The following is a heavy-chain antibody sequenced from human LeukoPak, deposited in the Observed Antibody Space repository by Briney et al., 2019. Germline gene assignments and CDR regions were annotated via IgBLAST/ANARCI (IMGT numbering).Heavy chain of an antibody. Sequence: SETLSFTCTVSGGSISSYYWSWIRQPPGKGLEWIAYISDIGSINYNPSLKSRVTISLDTSKNQFSLKLSSVTAADTAVYYCAGHHPRNTVDFWGQGTLVTVSS. J-gene: IGHJ4*02. V-gene: IGHV4-59*08. D-gene: IGHD2/OR15-2a*01. CDR2: ISDIGSI. CDR3: AGHHPRNTVDF. CDR1: GGSISSYY.